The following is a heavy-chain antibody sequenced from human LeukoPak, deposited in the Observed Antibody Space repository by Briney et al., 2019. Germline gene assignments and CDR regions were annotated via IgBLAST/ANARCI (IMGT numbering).Heavy chain of an antibody. CDR2: ISGNAADT. J-gene: IGHJ4*02. V-gene: IGHV3-23*01. CDR1: GFAFSPHA. CDR3: GTGYYDFWFFNY. D-gene: IGHD3-3*01. Sequence: GASLRLSCAASGFAFSPHAMSWVRQAPGKGLEWVSAISGNAADTYYADSVKGRFTISRDSSRNILYLQMNSLRAEDTAVYYCGTGYYDFWFFNYWGQGTLVTVSS.